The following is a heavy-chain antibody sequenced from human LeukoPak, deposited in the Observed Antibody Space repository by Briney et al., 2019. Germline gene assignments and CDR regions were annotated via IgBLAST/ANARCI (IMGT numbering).Heavy chain of an antibody. Sequence: GSLRLSCAASGFTFSSYEMNWVRQAPGKGLEWVSFITGSGTIIYYADSVKGRFTISRDNAKNSLYLQMNSLRAEDTAVYYCAGAGERIFDYWGQGTLVTVSS. V-gene: IGHV3-48*03. CDR3: AGAGERIFDY. CDR2: ITGSGTII. D-gene: IGHD7-27*01. CDR1: GFTFSSYE. J-gene: IGHJ4*02.